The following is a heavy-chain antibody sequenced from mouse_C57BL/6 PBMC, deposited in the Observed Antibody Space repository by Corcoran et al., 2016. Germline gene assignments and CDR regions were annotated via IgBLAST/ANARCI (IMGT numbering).Heavy chain of an antibody. CDR1: GYAFSSYW. CDR2: IYPGDGDT. D-gene: IGHD2-4*01. CDR3: AREDDYDDYAMDY. V-gene: IGHV1-80*01. J-gene: IGHJ4*01. Sequence: QVQLQQSGAELVKPGASVKISCKASGYAFSSYWMNWVKQRPGKGLEWIGQIYPGDGDTNYNGKFKGKATLTADKSSSTAYMQLSSLTSEDSAVYFCAREDDYDDYAMDYWGQGTSVTVSS.